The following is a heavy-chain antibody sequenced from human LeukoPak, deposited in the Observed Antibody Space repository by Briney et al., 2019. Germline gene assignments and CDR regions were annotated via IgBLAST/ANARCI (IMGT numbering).Heavy chain of an antibody. V-gene: IGHV4-39*02. Sequence: SETLSLTCTVSGGSITSSSYHWGWIRQPPGKGLEWIGSIYYSGSTYYNPSLKSRVTISVDTSKNQFSLKLSSVTAADTAVYYCAREDYGSGPFDYWGQGTLVTVSS. D-gene: IGHD3-10*01. CDR3: AREDYGSGPFDY. CDR1: GGSITSSSYH. J-gene: IGHJ4*02. CDR2: IYYSGST.